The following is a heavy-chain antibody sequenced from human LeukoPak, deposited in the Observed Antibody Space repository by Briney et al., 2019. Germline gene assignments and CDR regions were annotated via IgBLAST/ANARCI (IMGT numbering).Heavy chain of an antibody. CDR3: ARDGSSSGWYGFDY. Sequence: ASVKVSCKASGYTFTSYGISWVRQAPGQGLEWMGWIRGYNGDTKYAQKLQGRVTMTTDTSTTTAYMELKRLRSDDTAVYYCARDGSSSGWYGFDYWGQGTQVTVSS. V-gene: IGHV1-18*04. CDR1: GYTFTSYG. D-gene: IGHD6-19*01. CDR2: IRGYNGDT. J-gene: IGHJ4*02.